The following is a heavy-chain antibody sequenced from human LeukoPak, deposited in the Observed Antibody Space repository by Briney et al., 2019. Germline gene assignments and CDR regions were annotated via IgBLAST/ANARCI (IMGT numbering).Heavy chain of an antibody. Sequence: GGSLRLSCAASGFTFSSYAMHWVRPAPGKGLEWVAVISYDGSNKYYADSVKGRFTISRDNSKNTLYLQMNSLRAEDTAVYYCARGSRIAAAGTSFDYWGQGTLVTVSS. CDR3: ARGSRIAAAGTSFDY. CDR1: GFTFSSYA. V-gene: IGHV3-30-3*01. J-gene: IGHJ4*02. CDR2: ISYDGSNK. D-gene: IGHD6-13*01.